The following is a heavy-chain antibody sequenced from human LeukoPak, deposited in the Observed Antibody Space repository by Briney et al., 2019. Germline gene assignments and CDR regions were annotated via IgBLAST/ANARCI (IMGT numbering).Heavy chain of an antibody. CDR3: ARLSITMKAFDY. D-gene: IGHD3-22*01. V-gene: IGHV3-53*04. CDR2: IYSGGST. J-gene: IGHJ4*02. Sequence: GGSLRFPCAASGFTVSSNYMSWVRQAPGKGLEWVSVIYSGGSTYYADSVKGRFTISRHNSKNTLYLQMNSLRAEDTAVYYCARLSITMKAFDYWGQGTLVTVSS. CDR1: GFTVSSNY.